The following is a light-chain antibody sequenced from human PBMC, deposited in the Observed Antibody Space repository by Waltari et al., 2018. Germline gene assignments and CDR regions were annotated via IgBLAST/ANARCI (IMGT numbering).Light chain of an antibody. Sequence: DIEMTKSPSSLSASVGEKVTITCRASKDISNHLSWFQQKPGKAPKLLIYDVSKLETGVASRFSGGGSRADFTLIINDVQPEDVATYYCQQYDSLTLLTFGQGTRLE. J-gene: IGKJ5*01. V-gene: IGKV1-33*01. CDR2: DVS. CDR1: KDISNH. CDR3: QQYDSLTLLT.